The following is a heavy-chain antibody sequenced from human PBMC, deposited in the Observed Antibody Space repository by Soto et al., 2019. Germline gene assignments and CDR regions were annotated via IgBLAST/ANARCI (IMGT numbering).Heavy chain of an antibody. CDR3: AKDRGSLYTSSSPLDF. CDR2: ISASGGST. Sequence: GGSLRLSCAASGFTFTNYAMTWVRQAPGKGLEWVSGISASGGSTYYADSVKGRFTISRDNSKNALFLQMNSLRAEDTALYYCAKDRGSLYTSSSPLDFWGQGTLVTVSS. D-gene: IGHD6-6*01. J-gene: IGHJ4*02. CDR1: GFTFTNYA. V-gene: IGHV3-23*01.